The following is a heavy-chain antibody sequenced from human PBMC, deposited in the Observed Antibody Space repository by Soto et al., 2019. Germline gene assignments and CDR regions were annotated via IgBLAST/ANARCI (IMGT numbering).Heavy chain of an antibody. D-gene: IGHD3-22*01. CDR1: GGSFSTYY. V-gene: IGHV4-34*01. J-gene: IGHJ4*02. CDR3: ARSIDSSGFYFSNC. Sequence: SETLSLTCVVSGGSFSTYYYNWIRQSPGKGLEWIGEINHSGSNNYSPSLKSRVTMSLDTSRNQFSLKLYSVTAADTAVYYCARSIDSSGFYFSNCWGQGTLVTVSS. CDR2: INHSGSN.